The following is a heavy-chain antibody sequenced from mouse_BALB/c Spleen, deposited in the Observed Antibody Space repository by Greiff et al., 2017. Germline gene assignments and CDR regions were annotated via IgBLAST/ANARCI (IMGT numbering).Heavy chain of an antibody. V-gene: IGHV5-6-5*01. D-gene: IGHD2-12*01. J-gene: IGHJ4*01. CDR2: ISSGGST. CDR3: AREDDGDAMDY. CDR1: GFTFSSYA. Sequence: DVKLVESGGGLVKPGGSLKLSCAASGFTFSSYAMSWVRQTPEKRLEWVASISSGGSTYYPDSVKGRFTISRDNARNILYLQMSSLRSEDTAMYYCAREDDGDAMDYWGQGTSVTVSS.